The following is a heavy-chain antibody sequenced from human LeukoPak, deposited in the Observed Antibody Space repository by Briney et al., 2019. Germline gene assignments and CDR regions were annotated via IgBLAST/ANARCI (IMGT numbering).Heavy chain of an antibody. CDR1: GFTFSYYG. V-gene: IGHV3-33*01. Sequence: PGGSLRLSCAASGFTFSYYGMDWVRQAPGKGLEWVAVIWSDGDNKYYADSAKGRFTISRDNSKNTLYLQMNSLRAEDTAVYYCARGNRGQYQLLSGVDVWGQGTTVTVSS. CDR3: ARGNRGQYQLLSGVDV. J-gene: IGHJ6*02. D-gene: IGHD2-2*01. CDR2: IWSDGDNK.